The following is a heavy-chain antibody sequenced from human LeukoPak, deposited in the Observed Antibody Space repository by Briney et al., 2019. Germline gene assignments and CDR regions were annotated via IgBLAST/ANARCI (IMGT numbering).Heavy chain of an antibody. V-gene: IGHV4-59*12. D-gene: IGHD3-22*01. CDR3: ARAGGITMIVVLREDAFDI. CDR1: GGSISSYY. Sequence: PSETLSLTCTVSGGSISSYYWSWIRQPPGKGLEWIGYIYYSGSTNYNPSLKSRVTISVDTSKNQFSLKLSSVTAADTAVYYCARAGGITMIVVLREDAFDIWGQGTMATVSS. CDR2: IYYSGST. J-gene: IGHJ3*02.